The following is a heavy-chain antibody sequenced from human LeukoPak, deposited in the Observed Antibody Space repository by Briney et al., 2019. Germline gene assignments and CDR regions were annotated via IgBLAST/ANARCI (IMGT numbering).Heavy chain of an antibody. Sequence: GGSLRLSCAASGLTFSSYAMHWVRQAPGKGLEWVAVISYDGSNKYYADSVKGRFTISRDNSKNTLYLQMNSLRAEDTAVYYCARLGRYCSGGSCYDYYYGMDVWGQGTTVTVSS. D-gene: IGHD2-15*01. CDR1: GLTFSSYA. V-gene: IGHV3-30-3*01. J-gene: IGHJ6*02. CDR3: ARLGRYCSGGSCYDYYYGMDV. CDR2: ISYDGSNK.